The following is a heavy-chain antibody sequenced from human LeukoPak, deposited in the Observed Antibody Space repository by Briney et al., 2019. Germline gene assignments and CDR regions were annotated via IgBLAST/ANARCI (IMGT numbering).Heavy chain of an antibody. D-gene: IGHD3-22*01. V-gene: IGHV3-15*01. CDR3: TTGTRVVVIIY. CDR2: IKSKTDGGTT. Sequence: GGSLRLSCAASGFTLSNAWMSWVRQAPGKGLEWVGRIKSKTDGGTTDYAAPVKGRFTISRDDSKNTLYLQMNSLKTEDTAVYYCTTGTRVVVIIYWGQGTLVTVSS. CDR1: GFTLSNAW. J-gene: IGHJ4*02.